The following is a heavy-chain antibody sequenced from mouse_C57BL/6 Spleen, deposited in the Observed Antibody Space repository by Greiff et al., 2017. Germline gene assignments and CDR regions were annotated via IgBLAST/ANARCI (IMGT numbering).Heavy chain of an antibody. J-gene: IGHJ2*01. CDR2: IHPNSGST. V-gene: IGHV1-64*01. CDR3: ARSGGYYDYGGGDY. CDR1: GYTFTSYW. Sequence: QVQLQQPGAELVKPGASVKLSCKASGYTFTSYWMHWVKQRPGQGLEWIGMIHPNSGSTNYNEKFKSKATLTVDKSSSTAYMQLSSLTSEDSAVYYCARSGGYYDYGGGDYWGQGTTLTVSS. D-gene: IGHD2-4*01.